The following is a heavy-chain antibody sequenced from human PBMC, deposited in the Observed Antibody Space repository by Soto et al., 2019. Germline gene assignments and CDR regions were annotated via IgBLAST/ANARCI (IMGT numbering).Heavy chain of an antibody. D-gene: IGHD2-2*01. CDR3: ARGSFRILVANEYYYALDG. J-gene: IGHJ6*01. Sequence: ASGKVCGKASGYTVTTYARHWVCQAHGQRLEWMGWINAGNGNSTYSQNFMGEVTLTKDTSATTAYMVVASMRSEDTAVYYCARGSFRILVANEYYYALDGWGRRPT. V-gene: IGHV1-3*01. CDR2: INAGNGNS. CDR1: GYTVTTYA.